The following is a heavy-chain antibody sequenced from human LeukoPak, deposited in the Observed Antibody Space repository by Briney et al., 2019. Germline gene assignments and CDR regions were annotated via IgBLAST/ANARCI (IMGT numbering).Heavy chain of an antibody. V-gene: IGHV4-61*05. J-gene: IGHJ5*02. CDR2: IYYSGST. Sequence: SETLSLTCTVSGGSISSSSYYWGWIRQPPGKGLEWIGYIYYSGSTNYNPSLKSRVTTSVDTSKNQFSLKLTSVTAADTAVYFCARGGYYGSGNDFRFDPWGQGTLVTVSS. D-gene: IGHD3-10*01. CDR3: ARGGYYGSGNDFRFDP. CDR1: GGSISSSSYY.